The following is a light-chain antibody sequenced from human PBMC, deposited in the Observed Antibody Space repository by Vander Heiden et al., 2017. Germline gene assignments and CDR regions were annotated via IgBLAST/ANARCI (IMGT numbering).Light chain of an antibody. V-gene: IGKV1-13*02. CDR3: QQFNTYPFT. CDR2: DVS. CDR1: QGISSA. Sequence: AIQLTQSPSSLSASVGDRVPIPCRASQGISSALAWYQQKPGKAPKLLIYDVSSWKSGVPSGFSGSGSGTDFTLTISSLQPEDFATYYCQQFNTYPFTFGPGTKVDVK. J-gene: IGKJ3*01.